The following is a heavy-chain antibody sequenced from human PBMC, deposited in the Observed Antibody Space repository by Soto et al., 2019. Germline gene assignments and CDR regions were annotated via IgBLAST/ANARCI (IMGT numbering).Heavy chain of an antibody. J-gene: IGHJ6*02. CDR2: ISSSGSTI. V-gene: IGHV3-11*01. D-gene: IGHD2-2*02. Sequence: GGSLRLSCAASGFTFSDYYMSWIRQAPGKGLEWVSYISSSGSTIYYADSVKGRFTISRDNAKNSLYLQMNSLRAEDTAVYYCARVNRRDGSSYRYGMDVWGHGTTVTVSS. CDR1: GFTFSDYY. CDR3: ARVNRRDGSSYRYGMDV.